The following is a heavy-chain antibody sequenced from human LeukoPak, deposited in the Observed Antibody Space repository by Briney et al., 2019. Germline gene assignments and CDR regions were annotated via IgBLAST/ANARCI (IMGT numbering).Heavy chain of an antibody. CDR3: ARVEYDFDSAFDP. V-gene: IGHV3-21*01. J-gene: IGHJ5*02. CDR2: ISSSSSYI. D-gene: IGHD3-3*01. Sequence: GGSLRLSCAASGFTFSSYAMSWVRQAPGKGLEWVSSISSSSSYIYYADSVKGRFTISRDNAKNSLYLQMNSLRAEDTAVYYCARVEYDFDSAFDPWGQGTLVTVSS. CDR1: GFTFSSYA.